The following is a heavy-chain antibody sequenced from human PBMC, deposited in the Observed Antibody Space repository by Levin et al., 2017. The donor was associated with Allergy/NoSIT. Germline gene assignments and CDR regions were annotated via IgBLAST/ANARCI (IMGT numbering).Heavy chain of an antibody. J-gene: IGHJ3*02. Sequence: LSLTCVASGFTFSSYWMSWVRQAPGKGLEWVANIKQDGSEKYYVDSVKGRFTVSKDNAKNSVYLQMSSLRVEDTAVYYCARNWRSAFDIWGLGTMVTVSS. D-gene: IGHD2-8*02. CDR3: ARNWRSAFDI. CDR2: IKQDGSEK. CDR1: GFTFSSYW. V-gene: IGHV3-7*05.